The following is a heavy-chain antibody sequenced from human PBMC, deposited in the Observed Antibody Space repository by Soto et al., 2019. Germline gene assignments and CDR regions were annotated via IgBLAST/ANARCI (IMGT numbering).Heavy chain of an antibody. D-gene: IGHD3-10*01. V-gene: IGHV4-59*01. CDR1: GGSISSYY. CDR3: ARVYFGEGGYGMDV. J-gene: IGHJ6*02. CDR2: IYYSGST. Sequence: QVQLQESGPGLVKPSETLYLTCTVSGGSISSYYWSWIRQPPGKGLEWIGYIYYSGSTNYNPSLKSRVTISVDTSKNQFSLKLSSVTAADTAVYYCARVYFGEGGYGMDVWGQGTTVTVSS.